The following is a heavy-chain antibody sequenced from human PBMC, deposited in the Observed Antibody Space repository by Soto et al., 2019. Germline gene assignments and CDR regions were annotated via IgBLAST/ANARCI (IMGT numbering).Heavy chain of an antibody. V-gene: IGHV4-59*01. CDR3: ARELYNAFDI. Sequence: SETLSLTCTVSGGSISSYYWSWIRQPPGKGLEWIGYIYYSGSTNCNPSLKSRVTISVDTSKNQFSLKLSSVAAADTAVYYCARELYNAFDIWGQGTMVTVSS. CDR1: GGSISSYY. D-gene: IGHD1-1*01. CDR2: IYYSGST. J-gene: IGHJ3*02.